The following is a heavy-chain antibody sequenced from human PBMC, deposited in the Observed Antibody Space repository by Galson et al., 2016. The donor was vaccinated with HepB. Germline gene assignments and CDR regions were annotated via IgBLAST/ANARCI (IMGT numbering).Heavy chain of an antibody. CDR2: TAYDGSNK. V-gene: IGHV3-30*04. J-gene: IGHJ6*02. CDR3: ARDLSNYYYGMDV. Sequence: SLRLSCAASGFTFSSYAMHWVRQAPGKGLEWVAVTAYDGSNKYYADSVKGRFTMSRDNTKNTLYLQMNSLRAEDTAVYYCARDLSNYYYGMDVWGQGTTVTVSS. CDR1: GFTFSSYA. D-gene: IGHD6-13*01.